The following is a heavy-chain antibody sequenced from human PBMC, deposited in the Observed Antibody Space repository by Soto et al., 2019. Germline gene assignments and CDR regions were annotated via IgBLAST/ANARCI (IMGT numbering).Heavy chain of an antibody. CDR1: GGSFSGYY. CDR3: ARGRHYYDSSGYGNLDY. Sequence: PSETLSLTCAVYGGSFSGYYWSWIRQPPGKVLEWIGEINHSGSTNYNPSLKSRVTISVDTSKNQFSLKLSSVTAADTAVYYCARGRHYYDSSGYGNLDYWGQGTLVNVSS. V-gene: IGHV4-34*01. CDR2: INHSGST. J-gene: IGHJ4*02. D-gene: IGHD3-22*01.